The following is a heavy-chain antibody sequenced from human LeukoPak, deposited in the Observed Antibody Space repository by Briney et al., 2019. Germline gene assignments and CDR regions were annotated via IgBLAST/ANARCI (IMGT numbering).Heavy chain of an antibody. Sequence: QSGGSLRLSCAASGFTVSSNYMSWVRQAPGKGLEWVSVIYSGGSTYYADSVKGRFTISRDNSKNTLYLQMNSLRAEDTAVYYCASYGQLLYDAFDIWGQGTMVTVSS. D-gene: IGHD2-2*01. CDR2: IYSGGST. CDR3: ASYGQLLYDAFDI. CDR1: GFTVSSNY. J-gene: IGHJ3*02. V-gene: IGHV3-53*01.